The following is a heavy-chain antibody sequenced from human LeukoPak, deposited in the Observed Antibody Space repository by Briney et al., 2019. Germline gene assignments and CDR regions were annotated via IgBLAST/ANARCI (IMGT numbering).Heavy chain of an antibody. D-gene: IGHD4-23*01. CDR1: GFTFDDYG. J-gene: IGHJ3*02. V-gene: IGHV3-7*01. CDR3: AKTMTTVVYDAFDI. Sequence: GGSLRLSCAASGFTFDDYGMSWVRQAPGKGLEWVANIKQDGSEKYYVDSVKGRFTISRDNAKNSLYLQMNSLRAEDTAVYYCAKTMTTVVYDAFDIWGQGTMVTVSS. CDR2: IKQDGSEK.